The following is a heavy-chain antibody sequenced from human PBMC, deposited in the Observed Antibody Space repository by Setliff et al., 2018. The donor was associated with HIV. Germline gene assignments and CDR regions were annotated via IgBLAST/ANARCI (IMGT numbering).Heavy chain of an antibody. CDR2: IGRSSTPI. D-gene: IGHD6-13*01. CDR1: GFTFSDYS. CDR3: ARDSGIAGADDY. Sequence: GGSLRLSCAPSGFTFSDYSITWVRQAPGKGLVWVSYIGRSSTPIYYADSVKGRFTISRDNAKNSLVLQMSSLRAEDTAVYFCARDSGIAGADDYWGPGTLVTVSS. J-gene: IGHJ4*02. V-gene: IGHV3-48*04.